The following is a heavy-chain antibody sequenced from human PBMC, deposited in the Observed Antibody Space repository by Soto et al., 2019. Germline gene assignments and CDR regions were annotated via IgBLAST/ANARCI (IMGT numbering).Heavy chain of an antibody. J-gene: IGHJ5*02. D-gene: IGHD2-2*01. CDR1: GFTFSSYG. CDR2: ISQDGSNK. V-gene: IGHV3-33*08. CDR3: ARTRRTSSSSLLGWFDP. Sequence: PGGSLRLSXAASGFTFSSYGMHWVRKAQGKGLEWVAVISQDGSNKYYVDSVKGRFTISRDNAKNSLYLEMNSLRAEDTAVYYCARTRRTSSSSLLGWFDPWGQGTLLTVSS.